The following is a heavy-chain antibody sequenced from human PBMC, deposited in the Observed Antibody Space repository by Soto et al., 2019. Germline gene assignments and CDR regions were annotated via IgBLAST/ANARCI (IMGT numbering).Heavy chain of an antibody. CDR1: VFTLSIHS. J-gene: IGHJ4*02. CDR2: IDFRRGST. Sequence: AGGSLRLSCSASVFTLSIHSMSWVHQAPGKGLEWVSSIDFRRGSTYYADSVKGRFTISRDNTKNSLFLQMNSLRAEDTAVYYCASQEVEPPRYYLAYGGQGTLGTVSP. CDR3: ASQEVEPPRYYLAY. V-gene: IGHV3-21*01. D-gene: IGHD1-1*01.